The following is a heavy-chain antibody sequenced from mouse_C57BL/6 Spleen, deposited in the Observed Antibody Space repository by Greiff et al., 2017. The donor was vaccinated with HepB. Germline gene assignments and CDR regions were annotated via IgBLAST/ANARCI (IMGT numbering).Heavy chain of an antibody. D-gene: IGHD1-1*01. V-gene: IGHV1-64*01. Sequence: QVQLQQPGAELVKPGASVKLSCKASGYTFTSYWMHWVKQRPGQGLEWIGMIHPNSGSTNYNEKFKSKATLTVDKSSSTAYMQLSSLTSEDSAVYDCARSVTTVPWYFDVWGTGTTVTVSS. J-gene: IGHJ1*03. CDR3: ARSVTTVPWYFDV. CDR1: GYTFTSYW. CDR2: IHPNSGST.